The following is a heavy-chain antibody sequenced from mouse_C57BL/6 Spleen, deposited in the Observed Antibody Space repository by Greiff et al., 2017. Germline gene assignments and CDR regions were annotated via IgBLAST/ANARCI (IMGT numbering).Heavy chain of an antibody. Sequence: QVQLQQSGAELVRPGSSVKLSCKASGYTFTSYWMHWVKQRPIQGLEWIGNIDPSDSETHYNQKFKDKATLTVDKSSSTAYMQLSSLTSEDSAVYYCAREGENGAWFADWGQGTLVTVSA. J-gene: IGHJ3*01. CDR3: AREGENGAWFAD. CDR2: IDPSDSET. CDR1: GYTFTSYW. V-gene: IGHV1-52*01.